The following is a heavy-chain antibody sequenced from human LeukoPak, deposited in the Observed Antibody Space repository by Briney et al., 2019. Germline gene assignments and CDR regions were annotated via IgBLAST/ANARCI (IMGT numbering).Heavy chain of an antibody. D-gene: IGHD3-22*01. CDR3: ARDEVHYYDSSGYHSWYFDY. Sequence: ASVKVSCKASGHTFTGYYMHWVRQAPGQGLEWMGWINPNSGGTNYAQKFQGRVTMTRDTSISTAYMELSRLRSDDTAVYYCARDEVHYYDSSGYHSWYFDYWGQGTLVTVSS. J-gene: IGHJ4*02. CDR1: GHTFTGYY. V-gene: IGHV1-2*02. CDR2: INPNSGGT.